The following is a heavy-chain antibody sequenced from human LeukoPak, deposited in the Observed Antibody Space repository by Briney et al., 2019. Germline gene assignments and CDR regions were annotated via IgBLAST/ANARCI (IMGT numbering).Heavy chain of an antibody. J-gene: IGHJ4*02. V-gene: IGHV1-69*13. Sequence: ASVKVSCKASGGTFSSYAISWVRQAPGQGLEWMGGIIPIFGTANYAQKFQDRVTITADESTSTAYMELSSLRSEDTAVYYCARDQRGDYYDSSLKLSGSYYFDYWGQGTLVTVSS. CDR2: IIPIFGTA. D-gene: IGHD3-22*01. CDR1: GGTFSSYA. CDR3: ARDQRGDYYDSSLKLSGSYYFDY.